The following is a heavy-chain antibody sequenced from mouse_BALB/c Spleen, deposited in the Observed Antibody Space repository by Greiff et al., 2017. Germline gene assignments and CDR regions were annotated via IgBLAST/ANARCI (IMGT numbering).Heavy chain of an antibody. CDR2: IDPANGNT. CDR1: GFNIKDTY. CDR3: ALYDGYYSGY. V-gene: IGHV14-3*02. D-gene: IGHD2-3*01. J-gene: IGHJ2*01. Sequence: VQLQQSGAELVKPGASVKLSCTASGFNIKDTYMHWVKQRPEQGLEWIGRIDPANGNTKYDPKFQGKATITADTSSNTAYLQLSSLTSEVTAVYYCALYDGYYSGYWGQGTTLTVSS.